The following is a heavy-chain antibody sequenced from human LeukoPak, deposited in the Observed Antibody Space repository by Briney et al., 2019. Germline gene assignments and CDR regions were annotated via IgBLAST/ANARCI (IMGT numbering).Heavy chain of an antibody. J-gene: IGHJ4*02. CDR3: ARENYGRPHFDN. V-gene: IGHV3-7*01. Sequence: PGGSLRLSCAASGFTFTGYWISWVRQAPGKGLEWVANIKQDGSEKNYVDSVKGRFTISRDNAKNSLYLQMNSLRAEDTAVYYCARENYGRPHFDNWGQGTLVTVSS. D-gene: IGHD4-17*01. CDR2: IKQDGSEK. CDR1: GFTFTGYW.